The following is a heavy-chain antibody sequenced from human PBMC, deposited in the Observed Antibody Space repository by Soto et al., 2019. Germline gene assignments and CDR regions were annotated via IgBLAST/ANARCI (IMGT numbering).Heavy chain of an antibody. J-gene: IGHJ5*02. CDR3: ARVDYYGSGSYSGWFDP. D-gene: IGHD3-10*01. V-gene: IGHV4-34*01. Sequence: SETLSLTCAVYGGSFSGYYWSWIRQPPGKGLEWIGEINHSGCTNYNPSLKSRVTISVDTSKNQFSLKLSSVTAADTAVYYCARVDYYGSGSYSGWFDPWGQGTLVTVSS. CDR1: GGSFSGYY. CDR2: INHSGCT.